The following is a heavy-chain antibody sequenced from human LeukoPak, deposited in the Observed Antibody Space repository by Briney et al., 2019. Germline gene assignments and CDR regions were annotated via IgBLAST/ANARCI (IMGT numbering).Heavy chain of an antibody. CDR2: IYYSGST. Sequence: SETLSLTCTVSGGSISSGGYYWSWIRQHPGKGLEWIGYIYYSGSTYYNPSLKSRVTISVDTSENQFSLRLSSVTAADTAVYYCARDQYSSSWYQIDPWGQGTLVTVSP. D-gene: IGHD6-13*01. V-gene: IGHV4-31*03. J-gene: IGHJ5*02. CDR3: ARDQYSSSWYQIDP. CDR1: GGSISSGGYY.